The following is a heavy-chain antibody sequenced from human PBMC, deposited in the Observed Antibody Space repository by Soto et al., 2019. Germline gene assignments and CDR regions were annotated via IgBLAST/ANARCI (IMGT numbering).Heavy chain of an antibody. Sequence: GGSLRLSCAASGFTFSSYSMNWVRQAPGKGLEWVSYISSSSSTIYYADSVKGRFTISRDNAKNSLYLQMNSLRAGDTTVHYCARDHGSYDFWSGYYYFDYWGQGTLVTVSS. V-gene: IGHV3-48*01. CDR3: ARDHGSYDFWSGYYYFDY. CDR2: ISSSSSTI. J-gene: IGHJ4*02. D-gene: IGHD3-3*01. CDR1: GFTFSSYS.